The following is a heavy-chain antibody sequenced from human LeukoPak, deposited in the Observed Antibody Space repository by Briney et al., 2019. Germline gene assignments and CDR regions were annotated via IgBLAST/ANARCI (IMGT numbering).Heavy chain of an antibody. CDR3: ARDGTSSGWYYGGGGDYYYGMDV. CDR2: IYYSGST. Sequence: PSETLSLTCTVSGGSISSYYWSWIRQPPGKGLEWIGYIYYSGSTNYNPSLKSRVTISVDTSKNQFSLKLSSVTAADTAVYYCARDGTSSGWYYGGGGDYYYGMDVWGKGTTVTVSS. CDR1: GGSISSYY. D-gene: IGHD6-19*01. J-gene: IGHJ6*04. V-gene: IGHV4-59*01.